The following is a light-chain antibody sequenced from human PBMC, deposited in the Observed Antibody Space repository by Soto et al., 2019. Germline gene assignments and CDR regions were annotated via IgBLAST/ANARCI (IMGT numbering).Light chain of an antibody. CDR2: NVS. V-gene: IGLV2-14*01. J-gene: IGLJ1*01. Sequence: QSVLTQPASVSGSPGQSIAISCTGNSSDIGGYNSVSWYQQHPGKATKLMIYNVSNRPSGVSDRFSGSKSGNTASLTISGLQAEDEADYYCSSYTSSSTYVFGTGTKVTVL. CDR3: SSYTSSSTYV. CDR1: SSDIGGYNS.